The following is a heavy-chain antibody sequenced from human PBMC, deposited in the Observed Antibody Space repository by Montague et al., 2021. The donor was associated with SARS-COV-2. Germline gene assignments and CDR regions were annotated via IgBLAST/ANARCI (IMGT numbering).Heavy chain of an antibody. CDR1: GFGFRSYA. CDR2: ISDSGGST. D-gene: IGHD5-12*01. Sequence: SLRLSCAASGFGFRSYAMSWVRQAPGKRLEWVSGISDSGGSTYYADSVKGRFTISRDNSKNTLCLQMNSLRVEDTAVYYCANPRGEYSGSDFVFWYWGQGTLVTVSS. J-gene: IGHJ4*02. CDR3: ANPRGEYSGSDFVFWY. V-gene: IGHV3-23*01.